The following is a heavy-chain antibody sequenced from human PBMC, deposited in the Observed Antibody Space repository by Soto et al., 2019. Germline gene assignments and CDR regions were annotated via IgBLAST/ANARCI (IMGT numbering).Heavy chain of an antibody. V-gene: IGHV3-30*03. CDR1: GFTFSSYG. J-gene: IGHJ4*02. CDR3: APWFGAFDY. Sequence: QVQLVESGGGVVQPGRSLRLSCAASGFTFSSYGMHWVRQAPGKRLEWVAVISYDGSNKYYADSVKGRFTISRDNSKNTLYLQMSSLRAEDTAVYYCAPWFGAFDYWGQGTLVTVSS. CDR2: ISYDGSNK. D-gene: IGHD3-10*01.